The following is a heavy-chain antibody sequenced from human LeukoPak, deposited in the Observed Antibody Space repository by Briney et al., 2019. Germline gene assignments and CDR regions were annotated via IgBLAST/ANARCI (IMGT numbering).Heavy chain of an antibody. CDR2: IYYSGST. CDR1: GGSISSYY. CDR3: AGVGIAVAGEDYYGMDV. J-gene: IGHJ6*02. D-gene: IGHD6-19*01. V-gene: IGHV4-59*01. Sequence: PSETLSLTCTVSGGSISSYYWSWIRQLPGKGLEWIGYIYYSGSTNYNPSLKSRVTISVDTSKNQFSLKLSSVTAADTAVYYCAGVGIAVAGEDYYGMDVWGQGTTVTVSS.